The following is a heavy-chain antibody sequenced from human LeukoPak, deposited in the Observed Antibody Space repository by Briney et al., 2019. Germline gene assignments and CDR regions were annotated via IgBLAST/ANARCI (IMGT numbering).Heavy chain of an antibody. V-gene: IGHV4-31*03. D-gene: IGHD3-22*01. Sequence: PSETLSLTCTVSGGSISGYFWSWIRQHPGKGLEWIGYIYYSGSTYYNPSLKSRVTISVDTSKNQFSLKLSSVTAADTAVYFCARRSYYDSSGYFNYWGQGTLVTVSS. CDR2: IYYSGST. CDR3: ARRSYYDSSGYFNY. J-gene: IGHJ4*02. CDR1: GGSISGYF.